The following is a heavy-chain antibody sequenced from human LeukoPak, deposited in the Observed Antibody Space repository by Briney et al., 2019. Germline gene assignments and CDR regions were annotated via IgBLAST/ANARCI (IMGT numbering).Heavy chain of an antibody. CDR2: ISSSGSTI. CDR3: ARLSGDITVFDL. J-gene: IGHJ4*02. Sequence: GGSLRLSCAASGFTFSSYEMNWVRQAPGKGLEWVSYISSSGSTIYYADSVKGRFTISRDNAKNSLYLRMNSLRADDTAVYYCARLSGDITVFDLWGQGTLVTVSS. V-gene: IGHV3-48*03. D-gene: IGHD1-20*01. CDR1: GFTFSSYE.